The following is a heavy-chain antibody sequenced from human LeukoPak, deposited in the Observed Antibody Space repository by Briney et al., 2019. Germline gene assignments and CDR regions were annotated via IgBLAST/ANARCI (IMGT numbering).Heavy chain of an antibody. D-gene: IGHD5-18*01. Sequence: ASVKVSCKASGGTFSSYAISWVRQAPGQGLEWMGRIIPILGIANYAQKFQGRVTITADKSTSTAYMELSSLRSEDTAVYYCARGKARLGDTAMVPFDYWGQGTLVTVSS. CDR3: ARGKARLGDTAMVPFDY. CDR1: GGTFSSYA. J-gene: IGHJ4*02. CDR2: IIPILGIA. V-gene: IGHV1-69*04.